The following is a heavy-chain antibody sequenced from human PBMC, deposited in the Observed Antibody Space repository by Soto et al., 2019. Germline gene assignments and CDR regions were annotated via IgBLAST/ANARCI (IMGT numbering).Heavy chain of an antibody. D-gene: IGHD3-22*01. V-gene: IGHV3-33*01. CDR2: IWYEESNK. Sequence: GGSLRLSCAASGFTFSSYGMHWVRQAPGKGLEWVAVIWYEESNKYYADTVKGRFTISRDNSKNTLYLQMNSLRAEDTVVYYCSRGETYYYDSSGYYLGEKDYWGQGTLVTVSS. CDR3: SRGETYYYDSSGYYLGEKDY. CDR1: GFTFSSYG. J-gene: IGHJ4*02.